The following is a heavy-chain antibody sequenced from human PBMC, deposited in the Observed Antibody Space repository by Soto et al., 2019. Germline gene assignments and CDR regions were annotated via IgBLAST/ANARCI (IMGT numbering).Heavy chain of an antibody. V-gene: IGHV1-69*06. Sequence: QVQLVQSGAEVKKPGSSVKVSCKASGGTFNNYPFSWVRQAPGQGLEWMGGIIPIIGTPNYAQKFQGRVTITADKSTTTVYMELSSLRSEDTAVYYCARVLEFRDGYISHFDFWGQGSLVTVSS. CDR2: IIPIIGTP. J-gene: IGHJ4*02. D-gene: IGHD6-13*01. CDR3: ARVLEFRDGYISHFDF. CDR1: GGTFNNYP.